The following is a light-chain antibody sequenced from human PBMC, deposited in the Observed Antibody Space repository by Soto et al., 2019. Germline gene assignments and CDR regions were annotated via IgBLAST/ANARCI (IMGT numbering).Light chain of an antibody. Sequence: EIVLTQSPGTLSLSPGERATLSCRASQSVSNSYLAWYQHKHGQAPRLLIYGASSRVTGVPDRCSGSGSGADFTLTISRLGPEDVAVYYCQQYGSSPGWTFGQGTKVEIK. J-gene: IGKJ1*01. CDR2: GAS. CDR3: QQYGSSPGWT. CDR1: QSVSNSY. V-gene: IGKV3-20*01.